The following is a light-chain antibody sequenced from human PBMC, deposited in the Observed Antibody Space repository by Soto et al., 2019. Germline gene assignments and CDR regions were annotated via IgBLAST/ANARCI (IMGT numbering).Light chain of an antibody. CDR2: SNN. CDR3: AAWDDSLNGPV. V-gene: IGLV1-44*01. CDR1: SSNIGNNT. Sequence: QSVLTQPPSASGTPGQRVTISCSGSSSNIGNNTVNWYQQLPGTAPKLLIYSNNQRPSGVPDRFSGSKSATSASLAISGLQSEHEADYYCAAWDDSLNGPVFGGGTKVTVL. J-gene: IGLJ2*01.